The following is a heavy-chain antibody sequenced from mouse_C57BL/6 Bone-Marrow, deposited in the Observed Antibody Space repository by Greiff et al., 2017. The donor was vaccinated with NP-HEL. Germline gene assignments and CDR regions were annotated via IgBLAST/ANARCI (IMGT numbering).Heavy chain of an antibody. CDR2: IDPSDSYT. V-gene: IGHV1-59*01. Sequence: QVQLQQPGAELVRPGTSVKLSCKASGYTFTSYWMHWVKQRPGQGLEWIGVIDPSDSYTNYNQKFKGKATLTVDTYSSTAYMQLSSLTSEDSAVYYCATRGDGNYGMDYWGQGTSVTVSS. J-gene: IGHJ4*01. CDR3: ATRGDGNYGMDY. CDR1: GYTFTSYW. D-gene: IGHD2-1*01.